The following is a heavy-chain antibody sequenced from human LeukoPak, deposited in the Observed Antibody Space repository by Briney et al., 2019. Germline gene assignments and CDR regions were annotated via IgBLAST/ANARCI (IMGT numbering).Heavy chain of an antibody. Sequence: PSETLSLTCTVSGGSISSGGYYWSWIRRPPGKGLEWIGRIYTSGSTNYNPSLKSRVTISVDTSKNQFSLKLSSVTAADTAVYYCARDHSYYYDSSGYYWYFDYWGQGTLVTVSS. J-gene: IGHJ4*02. CDR2: IYTSGST. D-gene: IGHD3-22*01. CDR3: ARDHSYYYDSSGYYWYFDY. CDR1: GGSISSGGYY. V-gene: IGHV4-61*02.